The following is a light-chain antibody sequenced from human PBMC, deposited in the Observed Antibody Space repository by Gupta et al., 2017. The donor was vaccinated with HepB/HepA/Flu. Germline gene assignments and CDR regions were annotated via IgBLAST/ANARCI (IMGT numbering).Light chain of an antibody. CDR2: QDS. CDR1: KLGDKY. Sequence: SYELTQPPSVSVSPGQTASITCSGDKLGDKYACWCQQKPGQSPVLVIYQDSKRPSGIPERFSGSNSGNTATLTISGTQAMDEADYYCQAWDSRNVVFGGGTKLTGL. V-gene: IGLV3-1*01. CDR3: QAWDSRNVV. J-gene: IGLJ2*01.